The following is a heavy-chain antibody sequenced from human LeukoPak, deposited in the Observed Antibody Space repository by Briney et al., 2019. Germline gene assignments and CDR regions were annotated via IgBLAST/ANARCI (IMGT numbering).Heavy chain of an antibody. CDR2: INGDGRNI. CDR1: GFTFSSYW. J-gene: IGHJ4*02. V-gene: IGHV3-74*01. CDR3: AKESKTRIAALDF. D-gene: IGHD6-13*01. Sequence: GGSLRLSCVASGFTFSSYWMHWVRQDPRKGLMWVSRINGDGRNINYADSVRGRFTISRDNAKNTLYLQMNTLRVEDMAVYYCAKESKTRIAALDFWGQGTLVTVSS.